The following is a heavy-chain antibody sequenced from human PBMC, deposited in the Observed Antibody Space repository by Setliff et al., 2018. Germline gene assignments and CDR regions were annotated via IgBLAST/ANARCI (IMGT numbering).Heavy chain of an antibody. CDR2: IKQDGSEK. V-gene: IGHV3-7*01. CDR1: GFTFSSYW. D-gene: IGHD3-10*01. CDR3: ARDHAYDSRFYYYYYGMDV. J-gene: IGHJ6*02. Sequence: GGSLRLSCAASGFTFSSYWMSWVRQAPGKGLEWVANIKQDGSEKYYVDSVKGRFTISRDNAKNSLYLQMNSLRAEDTAVYYCARDHAYDSRFYYYYYGMDVWGQGTTVTVSS.